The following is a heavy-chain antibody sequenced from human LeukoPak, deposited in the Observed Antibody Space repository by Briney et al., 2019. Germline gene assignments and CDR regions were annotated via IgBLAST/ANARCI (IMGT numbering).Heavy chain of an antibody. J-gene: IGHJ3*02. CDR1: GGSISSYY. D-gene: IGHD2/OR15-2a*01. V-gene: IGHV4-59*12. Sequence: PSETLSLTCTVSGGSISSYYWSWIRQPPGKGLEWIGYIYYSGSTKYTPSLKSRVTISIDTSKNQFSLKLSSVTAADTAVYYCARDPLTVYGPPDAFDIWGQGTMVTVSS. CDR2: IYYSGST. CDR3: ARDPLTVYGPPDAFDI.